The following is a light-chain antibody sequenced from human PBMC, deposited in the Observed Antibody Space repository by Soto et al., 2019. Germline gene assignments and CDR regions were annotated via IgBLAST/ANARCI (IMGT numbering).Light chain of an antibody. CDR3: QEYYSPPFT. CDR1: QGISSS. Sequence: DIQMTQSPSSLSASVGDRVTINCRASQGISSSLAWYQHKPGKVPELLIYAASTLHSGVPSRFIGSGSGTDFTLTIISLQPEDVATYYCQEYYSPPFTFGPGTKVNFK. J-gene: IGKJ3*01. CDR2: AAS. V-gene: IGKV1-27*01.